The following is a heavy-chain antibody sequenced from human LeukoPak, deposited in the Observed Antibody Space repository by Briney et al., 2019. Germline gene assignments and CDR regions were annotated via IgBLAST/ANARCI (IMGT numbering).Heavy chain of an antibody. CDR2: INRDGSER. CDR3: ARVLADFEPPGSY. CDR1: GFTCSSYW. J-gene: IGHJ4*02. V-gene: IGHV3-7*04. D-gene: IGHD3-9*01. Sequence: GGSLRLSCAASGFTCSSYWMSWVRQAPGKGLEWVANINRDGSERNYVDSVKGRFTISRDNAKNSLYLQMNSLRAEDTAVYYCARVLADFEPPGSYWGQGTLVTVSS.